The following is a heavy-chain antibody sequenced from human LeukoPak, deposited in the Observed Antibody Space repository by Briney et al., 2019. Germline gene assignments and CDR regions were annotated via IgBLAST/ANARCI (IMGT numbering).Heavy chain of an antibody. Sequence: PSETLSLTCTVSGGSISSYCWSWIRQPPGKGLEWIGYIYSSGSTNYNPSLKSRVTISVDASKNQFSLKLSSVTAADTSVYYCARSPSTGLVSTGLRKDYFDYWGQGTLVTVSS. J-gene: IGHJ4*02. V-gene: IGHV4-59*01. CDR2: IYSSGST. CDR3: ARSPSTGLVSTGLRKDYFDY. CDR1: GGSISSYC. D-gene: IGHD1-1*01.